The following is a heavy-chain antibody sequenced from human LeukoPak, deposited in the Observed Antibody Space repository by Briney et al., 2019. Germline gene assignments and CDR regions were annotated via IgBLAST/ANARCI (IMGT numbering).Heavy chain of an antibody. D-gene: IGHD3-16*02. CDR1: GGSIDSTNW. J-gene: IGHJ4*02. Sequence: SETLSLTCDVSGGSIDSTNWWNWVRQPPGKGLEWIGEIHHDGRINYNPSLKSRVTLSVDKSKNQFSLRLSSVTAADTAMYYCARSHDHLWGNYPDYWGQGTLVTVSS. V-gene: IGHV4/OR15-8*01. CDR2: IHHDGRI. CDR3: ARSHDHLWGNYPDY.